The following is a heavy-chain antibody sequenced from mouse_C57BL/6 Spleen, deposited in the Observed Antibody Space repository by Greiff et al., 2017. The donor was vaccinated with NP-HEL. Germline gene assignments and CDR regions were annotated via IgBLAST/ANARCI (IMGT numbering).Heavy chain of an antibody. CDR1: GFTFSDYY. CDR3: ARDQAYYAMDY. J-gene: IGHJ4*01. Sequence: DVKLVESEGGLVQPGSSMKLSCTASGFTFSDYYMAWVRQVPEKGLEWVANINYDGSSTYYLDSLKSRFIISRDNAKNILYLQMSSLKSEDTATYYCARDQAYYAMDYWGQGTSVTVSS. D-gene: IGHD3-2*02. CDR2: INYDGSST. V-gene: IGHV5-16*01.